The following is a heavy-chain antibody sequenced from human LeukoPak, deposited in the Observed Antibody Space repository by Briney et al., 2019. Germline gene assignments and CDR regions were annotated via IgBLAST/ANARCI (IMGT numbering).Heavy chain of an antibody. V-gene: IGHV3-74*01. J-gene: IGHJ4*02. CDR1: GFTFSDYY. CDR3: AKERGWSFYFDS. CDR2: INSDGSST. Sequence: GGSLRLSCAASGFTFSDYYMSWIRQAPGKGLVWVARINSDGSSTNYADSVKGRSTISRDNANNTLYLHISNLRAEDAAFYYCAKERGWSFYFDSWGQGTLVTVSS. D-gene: IGHD6-19*01.